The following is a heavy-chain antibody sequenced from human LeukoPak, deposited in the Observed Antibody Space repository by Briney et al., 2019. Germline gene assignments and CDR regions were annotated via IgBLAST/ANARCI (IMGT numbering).Heavy chain of an antibody. CDR1: GFAFSSYA. CDR3: AKGPSIVGAQFDY. J-gene: IGHJ4*02. CDR2: ISGSGVGT. Sequence: SGGSLRLSCAASGFAFSSYAVSWVRQAPGKGLEWVSVISGSGVGTYYADSVKGRFTISRDNAKNSLYLQMNSLRVEDMALYYCAKGPSIVGAQFDYWGQGTLVTVSS. V-gene: IGHV3-23*01. D-gene: IGHD1-26*01.